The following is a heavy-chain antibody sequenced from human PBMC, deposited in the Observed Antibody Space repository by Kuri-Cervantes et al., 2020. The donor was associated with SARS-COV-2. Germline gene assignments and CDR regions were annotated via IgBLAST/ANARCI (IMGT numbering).Heavy chain of an antibody. V-gene: IGHV4-31*03. CDR1: GGSISSGGYY. D-gene: IGHD6-19*01. J-gene: IGHJ6*02. Sequence: SETLSLTCTVSGGSISSGGYYWSWIRQHPGKGLEWIGYIYYSGSTYYNPSLKSRVTISVDTSKNRFSLKLSSVTAADTAVYYCARAAIAVAGTRAVTYYYGMDVWGQGTTVTVSS. CDR3: ARAAIAVAGTRAVTYYYGMDV. CDR2: IYYSGST.